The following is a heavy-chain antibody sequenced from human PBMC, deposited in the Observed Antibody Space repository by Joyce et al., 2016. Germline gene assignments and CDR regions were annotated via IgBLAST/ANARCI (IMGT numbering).Heavy chain of an antibody. J-gene: IGHJ6*02. D-gene: IGHD3-16*01. CDR1: GSTFSTSS. Sequence: QLVESGGGVVKPGGSLRLSCEASGSTFSTSSMSWFRQAPGKGREWVAAISDTSYDIFHAETVRGRFTVSRDNAKKTLYLQMNSLRAEDSAVFYCARGGISYYYAMDVWGQGTTVTVSS. CDR2: ISDTSYDI. CDR3: ARGGISYYYAMDV. V-gene: IGHV3-21*01.